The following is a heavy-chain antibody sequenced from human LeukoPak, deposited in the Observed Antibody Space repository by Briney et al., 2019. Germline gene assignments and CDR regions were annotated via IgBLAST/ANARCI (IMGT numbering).Heavy chain of an antibody. V-gene: IGHV3-30-3*01. CDR3: ATRNTYDNGGQNPGD. D-gene: IGHD4-23*01. Sequence: GGSLRLSCAASGYTFSSYAMHWVRQAPGKGLEWVAGISYDGSNKYYADSVKGRFTISRDKSKNTLYLQMNSLRAEDTAVYYCATRNTYDNGGQNPGDWGQGTLVTASS. CDR1: GYTFSSYA. J-gene: IGHJ4*02. CDR2: ISYDGSNK.